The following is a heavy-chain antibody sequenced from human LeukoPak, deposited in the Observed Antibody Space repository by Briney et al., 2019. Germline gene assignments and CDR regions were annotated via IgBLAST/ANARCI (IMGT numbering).Heavy chain of an antibody. J-gene: IGHJ5*02. CDR2: IYDRGPT. V-gene: IGHV4-30-2*01. Sequence: SQTLSLTCTVSGGSISSGGYYWSWIRQPPGKGLEWIGCIYDRGPTHYNPSLKSRFTISVDRPKNQFFLNVTSLTAADTAVYYRARSRQASGLFSSWGQGTLVVVSS. CDR1: GGSISSGGYY. CDR3: ARSRQASGLFSS. D-gene: IGHD3-10*01.